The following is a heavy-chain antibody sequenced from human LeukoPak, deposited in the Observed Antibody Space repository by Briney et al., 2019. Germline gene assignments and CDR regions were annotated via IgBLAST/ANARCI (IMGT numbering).Heavy chain of an antibody. CDR1: GFTFSSYA. J-gene: IGHJ6*02. CDR2: ICGSGGST. D-gene: IGHD1-26*01. Sequence: GGSLRLSCAASGFTFSSYAMSWVRQAPGKGLEWVSAICGSGGSTYYADSVKGRFTISRDNSKNTLYLQMNSLRAEDTAVYYCAKRELPHFYYYYGMDVWGQGTTVTVSS. V-gene: IGHV3-23*01. CDR3: AKRELPHFYYYYGMDV.